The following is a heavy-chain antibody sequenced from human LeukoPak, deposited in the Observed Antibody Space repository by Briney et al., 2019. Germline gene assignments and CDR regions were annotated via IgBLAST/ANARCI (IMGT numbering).Heavy chain of an antibody. CDR1: GYTFTSYD. J-gene: IGHJ5*02. CDR2: MNPNSGNT. D-gene: IGHD1-1*01. CDR3: ARVNGEGNWFGP. V-gene: IGHV1-8*03. Sequence: ASVKVSCKASGYTFTSYDINWVRQATGQGLEWMGWMNPNSGNTGYAQKFQGRVTITRNTSISTAYMELSSLRSEDTAVYYCARVNGEGNWFGPWGQGTLVTVSS.